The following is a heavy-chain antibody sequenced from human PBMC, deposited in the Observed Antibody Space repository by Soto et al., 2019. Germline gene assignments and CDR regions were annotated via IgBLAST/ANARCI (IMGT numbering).Heavy chain of an antibody. J-gene: IGHJ6*02. Sequence: QMQLFESGGGVVQPGTSLSLSCKGSGFTFSAFGIHWVRQAPGKGLEWVAISSYGGNVKYYADSVQGRFTVSRDIYRDTVYLHMNIMREEDTAVYYCAKGPQRFPGSGAFADYSYGMDVWGQGTTVTVSS. CDR2: SSYGGNVK. D-gene: IGHD3-3*01. V-gene: IGHV3-30*18. CDR3: AKGPQRFPGSGAFADYSYGMDV. CDR1: GFTFSAFG.